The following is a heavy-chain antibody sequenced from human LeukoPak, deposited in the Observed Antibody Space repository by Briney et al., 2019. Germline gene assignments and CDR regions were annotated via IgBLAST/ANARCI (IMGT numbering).Heavy chain of an antibody. CDR2: IYYSGTT. V-gene: IGHV4-59*11. Sequence: SETLSLTCTVSGDSISGHYWNWIRQTPGKGLEWIGYIYYSGTTNYNPSLKSRVTISVDKSKNQFSLKLSSVTAADTAVYYCARNGGNSDFDYWGQGTLVTVSS. CDR1: GDSISGHY. D-gene: IGHD4-23*01. CDR3: ARNGGNSDFDY. J-gene: IGHJ4*02.